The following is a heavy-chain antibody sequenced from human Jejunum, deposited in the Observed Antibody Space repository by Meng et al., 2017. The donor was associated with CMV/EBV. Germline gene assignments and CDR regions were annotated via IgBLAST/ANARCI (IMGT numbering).Heavy chain of an antibody. V-gene: IGHV3-23*01. Sequence: EVRLLESGGGLVQPGESLRLSCAASGFTFDRYGMSWVRQAPGKGLEWVSYITGSGDRTYYADSVKGRFTISRDNSENTLYLQMNSLRGDDTAIYYCVKDQGVGGAWGQGTLVTVSS. J-gene: IGHJ5*02. CDR1: GFTFDRYG. CDR3: VKDQGVGGA. D-gene: IGHD4-23*01. CDR2: ITGSGDRT.